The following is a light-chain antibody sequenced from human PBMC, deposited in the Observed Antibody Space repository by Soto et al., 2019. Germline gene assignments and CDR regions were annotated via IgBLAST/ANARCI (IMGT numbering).Light chain of an antibody. J-gene: IGLJ3*02. CDR2: EVS. Sequence: QSVLTQPASVSGSPGQSITISCTGTSSDVGGYNYVSWFQQHPGKAPKLKIYEVSNRPSGVSNRFSGSKSGYTASLTISELQAEDEADYYCTSFTSSSTWVFGGDQADRT. V-gene: IGLV2-14*03. CDR3: TSFTSSSTWV. CDR1: SSDVGGYNY.